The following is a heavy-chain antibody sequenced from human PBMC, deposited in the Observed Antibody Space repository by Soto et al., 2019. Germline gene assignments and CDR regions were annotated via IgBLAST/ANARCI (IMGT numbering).Heavy chain of an antibody. CDR1: GYTFTDSH. CDR2: INPKSGDT. Sequence: ASVKVSCKASGYTFTDSHRHWVRQASGQGLEWLGWINPKSGDTYYTKKFQGRITMTRDTSISTAYMDLTNLTSDDTAVYYCERDPPRYFTSPHDGAGLCGQGSLVTVSS. D-gene: IGHD2-21*01. V-gene: IGHV1-2*02. J-gene: IGHJ1*01. CDR3: ERDPPRYFTSPHDGAGL.